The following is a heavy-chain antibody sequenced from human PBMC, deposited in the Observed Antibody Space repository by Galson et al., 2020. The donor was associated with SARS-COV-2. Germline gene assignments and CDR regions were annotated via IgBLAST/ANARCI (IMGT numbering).Heavy chain of an antibody. V-gene: IGHV4-39*01. CDR3: ARRGGGSWFDP. J-gene: IGHJ5*02. CDR2: IYYSGST. Sequence: LETLSLTCTVSGGSISSSNYYWDWIRQPPGKGLEWIGYIYYSGSTYYNPSLKSRVTISGDTSKNQFSLKLTSVTAADTAVYYCARRGGGSWFDPWGQGTLVTVSS. D-gene: IGHD1-26*01. CDR1: GGSISSSNYY.